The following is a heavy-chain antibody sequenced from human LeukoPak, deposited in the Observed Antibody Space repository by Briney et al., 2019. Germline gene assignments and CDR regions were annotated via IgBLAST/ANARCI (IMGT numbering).Heavy chain of an antibody. CDR2: IYSTGES. CDR3: VRRDTGWNYFDY. Sequence: SETLSLTCAVSGGSVNSHYWGWIRQPPGKGLQWIGNIYSTGESKYNPSPKSRVSISLDTSKSHLSLNLTSVLAADTAIYYCVRRDTGWNYFDYWGQGILVTVSS. V-gene: IGHV4-4*08. D-gene: IGHD6-19*01. J-gene: IGHJ4*02. CDR1: GGSVNSHY.